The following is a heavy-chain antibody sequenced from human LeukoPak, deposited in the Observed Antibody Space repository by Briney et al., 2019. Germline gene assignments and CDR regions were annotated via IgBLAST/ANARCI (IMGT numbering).Heavy chain of an antibody. V-gene: IGHV4-59*01. D-gene: IGHD1-26*01. J-gene: IGHJ4*02. CDR2: VHYSGTT. CDR1: GGTISGYY. Sequence: ASETLSLTCTVSGGTISGYYWSWIRQPPGQGLEWIGNVHYSGTTNYSPSLKSRVTISVDSSKKRFSLKLTSVTAADTAVYYCARGGRSGSYTYYFDYWGLGSLVTVSS. CDR3: ARGGRSGSYTYYFDY.